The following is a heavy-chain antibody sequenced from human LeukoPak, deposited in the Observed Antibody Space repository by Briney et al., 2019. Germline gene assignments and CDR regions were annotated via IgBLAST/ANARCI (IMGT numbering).Heavy chain of an antibody. CDR2: INHSGST. CDR1: GGSFSGYY. V-gene: IGHV4-34*01. Sequence: PSETLSLTCAVYGGSFSGYYWSWIRQPPGKGLEWIGEINHSGSTNYNPSLKSRVTISVDTSKNQFSLKLSSVTAADTAVYYCARDPEGYSYGIIEYYFDYWGQGTLVTVSS. D-gene: IGHD5-18*01. J-gene: IGHJ4*02. CDR3: ARDPEGYSYGIIEYYFDY.